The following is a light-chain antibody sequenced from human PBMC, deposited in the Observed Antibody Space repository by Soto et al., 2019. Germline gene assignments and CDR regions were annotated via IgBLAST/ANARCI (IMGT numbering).Light chain of an antibody. CDR1: SRDVGGYNY. CDR3: SSYTTSNTRQIV. CDR2: DVS. Sequence: QSAPTQPASVSGSPGQSITISCTGTSRDVGGYNYVSWYQQHPGKAPKFMIYDVSNRPAGVSNRFSGSKSGNTASLTISGLQAEDEADYYCSSYTTSNTRQIVFGTGTKVTVL. J-gene: IGLJ1*01. V-gene: IGLV2-14*01.